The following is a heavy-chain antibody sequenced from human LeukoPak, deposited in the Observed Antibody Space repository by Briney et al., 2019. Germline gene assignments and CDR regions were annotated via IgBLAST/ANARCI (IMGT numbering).Heavy chain of an antibody. CDR1: GVTVSSNY. CDR3: AKDIHSSSWYYWYFDL. V-gene: IGHV3-7*03. CDR2: IKQDGSEK. Sequence: GGSLRLSCAVFGVTVSSNYMSWVRQAPGKGLEWVANIKQDGSEKYYVDSVKGRFTISRDNAKNSLYLQMNSLRAEDTALYYCAKDIHSSSWYYWYFDLWGRGTLVTVSS. J-gene: IGHJ2*01. D-gene: IGHD6-13*01.